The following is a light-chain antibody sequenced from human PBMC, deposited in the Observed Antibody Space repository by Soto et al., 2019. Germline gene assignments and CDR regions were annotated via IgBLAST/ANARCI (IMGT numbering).Light chain of an antibody. Sequence: VVLTQSPATLSLSPGETATLSCRASQSVSSYLAWYQQKPGQAPRLLIYDASTRATGIPARFSGSGSGTEFTLTISSLQSEDFAVYCCQQYNNWPTWTFGQGTKVDIK. CDR1: QSVSSY. CDR2: DAS. J-gene: IGKJ1*01. V-gene: IGKV3-15*01. CDR3: QQYNNWPTWT.